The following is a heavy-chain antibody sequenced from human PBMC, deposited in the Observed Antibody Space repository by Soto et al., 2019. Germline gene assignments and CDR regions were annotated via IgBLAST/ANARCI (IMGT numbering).Heavy chain of an antibody. CDR1: GFTFTSYA. D-gene: IGHD2-15*01. Sequence: EVQLLESGGGLVQPGGSLRLSCVASGFTFTSYAMTWVRQPPGKGLEWVSSVTNTGGITHYANSVKGRFTISRDNSKNTRYLQMSSLRAEDTAMYYCAKVYRSCTYTNCYSRKPPDYWGQGTRVTVSA. J-gene: IGHJ4*02. V-gene: IGHV3-23*01. CDR3: AKVYRSCTYTNCYSRKPPDY. CDR2: VTNTGGIT.